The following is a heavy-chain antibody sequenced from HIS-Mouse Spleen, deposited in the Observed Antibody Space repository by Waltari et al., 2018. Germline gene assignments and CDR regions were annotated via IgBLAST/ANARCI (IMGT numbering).Heavy chain of an antibody. Sequence: LQLQESGPGLVKPSEPLSLTCTCSGRPLSRSCYYWGWFLQPPGKGLEWIGSIYYSGSTYYNPSLKSRVTISVDTSKNQFSLKLSSVTAADTAVYYCAREIPYSSSWYDWYFDLWGRGTLVTVSS. CDR2: IYYSGST. CDR1: GRPLSRSCYY. V-gene: IGHV4-39*07. J-gene: IGHJ2*01. CDR3: AREIPYSSSWYDWYFDL. D-gene: IGHD6-13*01.